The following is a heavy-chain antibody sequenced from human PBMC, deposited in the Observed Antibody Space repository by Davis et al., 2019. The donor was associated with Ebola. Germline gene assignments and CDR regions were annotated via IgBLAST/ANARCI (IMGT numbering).Heavy chain of an antibody. CDR3: VRIVGATLDY. Sequence: MPSETLSLTCAVSGGSISSSNWWSWVRQPPGKGLEWIGYIYYSGSTNYNPSLKSRVTISVDTSKNQFSLKLSSVTAADTAVYYCVRIVGATLDYWGQGTLVTVSS. V-gene: IGHV4-4*02. CDR2: IYYSGST. CDR1: GGSISSSNW. J-gene: IGHJ4*02. D-gene: IGHD1-26*01.